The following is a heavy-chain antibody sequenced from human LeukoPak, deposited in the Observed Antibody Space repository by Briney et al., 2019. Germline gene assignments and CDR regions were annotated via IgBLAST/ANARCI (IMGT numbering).Heavy chain of an antibody. Sequence: GASVKVSCKASGYTFSNYGISWVRQAPGLGLEWLGWTSYNGNTNYAQKFQDRVTMTTDTSTTTAYMELRRLESDDTGVYYCARHSGSGWQALGYWGQGTLVTVSS. CDR3: ARHSGSGWQALGY. CDR2: TSYNGNT. CDR1: GYTFSNYG. J-gene: IGHJ4*02. D-gene: IGHD6-19*01. V-gene: IGHV1-18*04.